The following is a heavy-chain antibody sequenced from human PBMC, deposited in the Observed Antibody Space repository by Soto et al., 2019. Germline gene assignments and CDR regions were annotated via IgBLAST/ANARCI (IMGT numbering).Heavy chain of an antibody. CDR3: TRAYCSGGRCFQYYFDY. CDR2: IDPRDFYI. D-gene: IGHD2-15*01. CDR1: GYSFSNYR. J-gene: IGHJ4*02. Sequence: PGESLKITYKSSGYSFSNYRNNWVRQMPGKGLEWLANIDPRDFYIYYSPSFQGHVTISADKSIITAYLQWSSLKASDTAMFYCTRAYCSGGRCFQYYFDYWGLGTLVTVSS. V-gene: IGHV5-10-1*01.